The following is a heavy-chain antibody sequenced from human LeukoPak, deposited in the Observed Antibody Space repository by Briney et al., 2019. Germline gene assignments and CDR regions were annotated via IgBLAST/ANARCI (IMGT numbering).Heavy chain of an antibody. V-gene: IGHV4-4*07. D-gene: IGHD6-13*01. CDR3: ARDSYSSSWYPSYYFDY. J-gene: IGHJ4*02. Sequence: SETLSLTCTVSHGSVRSFYWSWIGQSAGKGLEWIWRIYVDGSAKYNPSLKSRVTMSVDTSKSHFSLKLNSVTAADTAIYYCARDSYSSSWYPSYYFDYWGQGTLVTVSS. CDR2: IYVDGSA. CDR1: HGSVRSFY.